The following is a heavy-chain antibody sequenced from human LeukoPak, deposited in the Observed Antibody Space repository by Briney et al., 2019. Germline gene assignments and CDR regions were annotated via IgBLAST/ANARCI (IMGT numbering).Heavy chain of an antibody. CDR3: ARVAFIGSSSGKLDYYYYYGMDV. J-gene: IGHJ6*02. D-gene: IGHD6-6*01. CDR2: IYYRGDI. Sequence: SETLSLTCSVSDGSIRTYYWSWIRQSPGQGLEWIGNIYYRGDINYNPSLKSRVIISIDTSKNQFSLKLSSVTAADTAVYYCARVAFIGSSSGKLDYYYYYGMDVWGQGTTVTVSS. V-gene: IGHV4-59*01. CDR1: DGSIRTYY.